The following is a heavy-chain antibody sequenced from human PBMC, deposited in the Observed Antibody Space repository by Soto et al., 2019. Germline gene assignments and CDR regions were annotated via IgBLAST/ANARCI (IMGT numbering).Heavy chain of an antibody. D-gene: IGHD3-16*01. J-gene: IGHJ4*02. CDR2: TNGRSLIT. V-gene: IGHV3-23*01. Sequence: EVQLLQSGGDLAQPGGSLRLSCAASGFTFISHAMTWVRQAPGKGLEWVSSTNGRSLITYYADSVKGRFTVSRDNSKNTVGRPIHRLWAEDGAIFCIVRGGGGAPTGEELVYWGQGTLVSVSS. CDR1: GFTFISHA. CDR3: VRGGGGAPTGEELVY.